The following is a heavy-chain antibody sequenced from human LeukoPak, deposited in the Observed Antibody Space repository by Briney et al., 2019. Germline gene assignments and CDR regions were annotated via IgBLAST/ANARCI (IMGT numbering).Heavy chain of an antibody. J-gene: IGHJ5*02. V-gene: IGHV4-39*07. CDR3: TKDSFGAAPDS. Sequence: SEXXSLTXTXXGXXMIDNNXYWGWTRQSPQKGLEWIASIYYNGRILYNPSLRSRVTISLYAPKNQIFLKLSSVTAADTAVYYCTKDSFGAAPDSWGRGILVTVSS. CDR1: GXXMIDNNXY. D-gene: IGHD6-25*01. CDR2: IYYNGRI.